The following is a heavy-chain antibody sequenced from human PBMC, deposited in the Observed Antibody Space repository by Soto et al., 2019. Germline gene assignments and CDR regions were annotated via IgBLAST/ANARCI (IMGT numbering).Heavy chain of an antibody. CDR3: VSRDTYYDILSGYYWDY. J-gene: IGHJ4*02. Sequence: WESLKISCKGSGYSFTSYKIAWVRQMPGKGLEWMGIIFPGDSDTRYSPSFQGQVTISADKSTNTAYLQWSSLKASDTAMYYCVSRDTYYDILSGYYWDYWGQGKVVTVSS. CDR2: IFPGDSDT. V-gene: IGHV5-51*01. D-gene: IGHD3-9*01. CDR1: GYSFTSYK.